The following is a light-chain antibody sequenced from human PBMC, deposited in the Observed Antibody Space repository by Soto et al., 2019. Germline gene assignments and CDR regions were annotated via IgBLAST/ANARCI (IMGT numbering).Light chain of an antibody. J-gene: IGKJ2*01. V-gene: IGKV3-15*01. CDR3: QQYNNWPPYT. CDR1: QSISSN. CDR2: GAS. Sequence: EIVMTQSPATLSVSPGERATLSCRASQSISSNLAWYQQKPGLAPRLLIYGASTRATGIPARFSGSGSGTGFTLTISSLQSEDFAIYYCQQYNNWPPYTFGQGTKVDIK.